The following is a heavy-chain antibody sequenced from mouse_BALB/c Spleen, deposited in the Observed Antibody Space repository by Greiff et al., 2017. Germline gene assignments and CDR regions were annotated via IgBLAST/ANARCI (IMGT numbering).Heavy chain of an antibody. J-gene: IGHJ3*01. Sequence: EVMLVESGGGLVKPGGSLKLSCAASGFTFSSYAMSWVRQTPEKRLEWVASISSGGSTYYPDSVKGRFTISRDNARNILYLQMSSLRSEDTAMYYCARGRYDYDWAWFAYWGQGTLVTVSA. D-gene: IGHD2-4*01. CDR1: GFTFSSYA. V-gene: IGHV5-6-5*01. CDR2: ISSGGST. CDR3: ARGRYDYDWAWFAY.